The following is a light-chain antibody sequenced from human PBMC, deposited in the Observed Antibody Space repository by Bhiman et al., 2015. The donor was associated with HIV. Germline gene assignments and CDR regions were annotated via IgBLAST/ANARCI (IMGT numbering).Light chain of an antibody. CDR2: QDS. J-gene: IGLJ2*01. Sequence: YELTQPPSVSVYPGQTASITCSGDKLGEQYVCWYQQKPGQSPVLLMYQDSKRPSGIPDRFSGSSSGTTVTLTISGVQAEDEADYYCQSVDSSYSSVVFGGGTKLTVL. CDR1: KLGEQY. V-gene: IGLV3-25*03. CDR3: QSVDSSYSSVV.